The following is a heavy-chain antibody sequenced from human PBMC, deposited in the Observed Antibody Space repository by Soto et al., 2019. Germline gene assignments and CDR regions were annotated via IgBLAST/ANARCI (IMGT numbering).Heavy chain of an antibody. CDR1: GFTFSKSS. J-gene: IGHJ4*02. CDR2: INGNGGRT. D-gene: IGHD2-21*02. CDR3: AKWGDDSTYFDY. V-gene: IGHV3-23*01. Sequence: PGGSLRLSCVVSGFTFSKSSMMWVRQTPGKGLEWVSGINGNGGRTFYADSVKGRFTVSRDNSRTMLYMEMNSLRVEDTALYYCAKWGDDSTYFDYWGPGPLVPVSP.